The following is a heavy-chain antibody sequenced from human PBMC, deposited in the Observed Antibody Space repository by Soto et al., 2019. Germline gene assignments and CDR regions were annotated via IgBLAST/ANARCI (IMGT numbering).Heavy chain of an antibody. Sequence: GGSLRLSCAAPGFSFGSYARSWVRQPPGKGLEWDSALGGSGGRTYYADYVKGRFTISRDNSKNTLYLQMNRLRAEDTAVYYCAKDLSPRITMVRGNSFDIWGQGTMVTVSS. J-gene: IGHJ3*02. CDR3: AKDLSPRITMVRGNSFDI. V-gene: IGHV3-23*01. D-gene: IGHD3-10*01. CDR1: GFSFGSYA. CDR2: LGGSGGRT.